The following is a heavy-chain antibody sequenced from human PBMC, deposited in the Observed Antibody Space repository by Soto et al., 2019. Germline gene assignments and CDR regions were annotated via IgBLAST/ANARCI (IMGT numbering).Heavy chain of an antibody. CDR1: GGSISSSSYY. Sequence: QLQLQESGPGLVKPSETLSLTCTVSGGSISSSSYYWGWIRQPPGKGLEWIGSIYYSGSNYYNPSLKSRVTISVDKSKIQFSLKLSSVTAADTAVYYCARHPGYCSSTSCFYWYFDLWGRGTLVTVSS. CDR2: IYYSGSN. V-gene: IGHV4-39*01. D-gene: IGHD2-2*01. J-gene: IGHJ2*01. CDR3: ARHPGYCSSTSCFYWYFDL.